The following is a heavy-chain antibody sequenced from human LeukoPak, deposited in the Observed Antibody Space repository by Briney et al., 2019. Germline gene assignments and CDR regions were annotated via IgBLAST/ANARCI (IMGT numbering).Heavy chain of an antibody. J-gene: IGHJ6*02. Sequence: GGSLRVSCAASGFTFDDYAMHWVRQARGKGLEWVSGISWNSGSIGYADSVKGRFTISRDNAKNSLYLQMNSLRAEDTALYYCAKDLGSYYYYGMDVWGQGTTVTVSS. V-gene: IGHV3-9*01. CDR1: GFTFDDYA. D-gene: IGHD3-10*01. CDR2: ISWNSGSI. CDR3: AKDLGSYYYYGMDV.